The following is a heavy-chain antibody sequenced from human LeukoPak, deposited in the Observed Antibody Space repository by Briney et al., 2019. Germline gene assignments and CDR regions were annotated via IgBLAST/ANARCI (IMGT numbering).Heavy chain of an antibody. V-gene: IGHV4-39*07. CDR3: ARTPPYCSSTSCPPKADWFDP. Sequence: SETLSLTCTVSGGSISSSIYYWGWIRQPPGKGLEWIGSIYHSGSTYYNPSLKSRVTISVDKSKNQFSLKLSSVTAADTAVYYCARTPPYCSSTSCPPKADWFDPWGQGTLVTVSS. CDR2: IYHSGST. D-gene: IGHD2-2*01. J-gene: IGHJ5*02. CDR1: GGSISSSIYY.